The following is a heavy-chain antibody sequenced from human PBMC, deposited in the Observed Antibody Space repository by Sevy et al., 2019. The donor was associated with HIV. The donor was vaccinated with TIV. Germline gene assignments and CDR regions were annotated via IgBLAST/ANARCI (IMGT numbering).Heavy chain of an antibody. Sequence: GGSLRLSCAASGFSLSDYAIHWARQGPVKGLEWLTVISFDGGNKYYADSVKGRFTISRENSKNTVSLQMNSLRPDDTALYYCASGAYNSGLRLDFWGRGILVTVSS. CDR3: ASGAYNSGLRLDF. J-gene: IGHJ4*02. CDR2: ISFDGGNK. CDR1: GFSLSDYA. V-gene: IGHV3-30-3*01. D-gene: IGHD5-12*01.